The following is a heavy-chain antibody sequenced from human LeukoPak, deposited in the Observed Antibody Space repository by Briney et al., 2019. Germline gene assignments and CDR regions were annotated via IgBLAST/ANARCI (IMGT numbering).Heavy chain of an antibody. CDR2: IAWNSGGI. Sequence: GGSLRLSCVASGFTFSDYAMHWVRQAPGRGLEWVSGIAWNSGGIGYADSVEGRFTISRDNAKNSLYLQMNSLRTEDTALYYCAGIEAPYGFDPWGQGTLVTVSS. D-gene: IGHD2-21*01. CDR1: GFTFSDYA. J-gene: IGHJ5*02. V-gene: IGHV3-9*01. CDR3: AGIEAPYGFDP.